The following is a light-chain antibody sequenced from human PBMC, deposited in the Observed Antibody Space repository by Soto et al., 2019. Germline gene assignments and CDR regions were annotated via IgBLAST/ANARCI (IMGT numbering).Light chain of an antibody. V-gene: IGKV1-5*03. J-gene: IGKJ1*01. CDR1: QTISSW. Sequence: IPMTQSPSTLSASVGDRVTITCRASQTISSWLAWYQQKPGKAPKLLIYKASTLKSGVPSRFSGSGSGTEFTLTISSLQPDDFATYYCQHYNSYLEAFGQGTKVDIK. CDR3: QHYNSYLEA. CDR2: KAS.